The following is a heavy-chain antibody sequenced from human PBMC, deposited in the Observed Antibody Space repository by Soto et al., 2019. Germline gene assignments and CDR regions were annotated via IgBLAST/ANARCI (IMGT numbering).Heavy chain of an antibody. CDR1: EFNFRSYA. Sequence: GGSLRLSCTASEFNFRSYAMSWVRQIPGKGLEWVSAISGDGGSTYYADSVKGRFTISRDNSKNTLYLQMNSLRAEDTAVYYCAIPTGLTVTGPDYWGQGTLVTVSS. D-gene: IGHD6-19*01. J-gene: IGHJ4*02. CDR3: AIPTGLTVTGPDY. CDR2: ISGDGGST. V-gene: IGHV3-23*01.